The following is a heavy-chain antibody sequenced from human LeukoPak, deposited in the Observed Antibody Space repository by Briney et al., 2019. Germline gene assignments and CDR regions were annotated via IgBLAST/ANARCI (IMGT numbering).Heavy chain of an antibody. CDR3: ARDRQVGDYVWGSPLDY. D-gene: IGHD3-16*01. Sequence: GGCLRLSCAASGFTFSDYHMSWVRQAPGKGLEWVSSISSSSSYIYYAGSVKGRFTISRDNAKNSLYLRMNSLRAEDTAVYYCARDRQVGDYVWGSPLDYWGQGTLVTVSS. V-gene: IGHV3-21*01. CDR1: GFTFSDYH. J-gene: IGHJ4*02. CDR2: ISSSSSYI.